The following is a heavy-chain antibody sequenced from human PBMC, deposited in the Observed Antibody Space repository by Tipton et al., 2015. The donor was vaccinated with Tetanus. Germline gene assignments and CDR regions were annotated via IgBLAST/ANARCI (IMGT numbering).Heavy chain of an antibody. J-gene: IGHJ4*02. CDR1: GGSVGSYY. V-gene: IGHV4-4*07. Sequence: TLSLTCTVSGGSVGSYYWTWFRQPPGKRLEWIGFVSSSGNSNYSPSLTGRVSMSLDTSKQQFSLSLTSATAADTAVYYCARGWSECSSWSCSPFDSWGQGTLVTVSS. CDR3: ARGWSECSSWSCSPFDS. CDR2: VSSSGNS. D-gene: IGHD2-2*01.